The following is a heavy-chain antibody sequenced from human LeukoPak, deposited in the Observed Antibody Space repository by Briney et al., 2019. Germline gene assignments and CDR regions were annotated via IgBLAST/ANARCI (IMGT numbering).Heavy chain of an antibody. CDR3: ARQLGSCTRGTCYFDS. Sequence: GGSLRLSCAASGFIFSSYNMNWVRQAPGKGLEWVSALVSGGAPYYADSVKGRFTMSRDNSKNSLYLQMNSLRAEDTAVYYCARQLGSCTRGTCYFDSWGQGTLVTVSS. J-gene: IGHJ4*02. V-gene: IGHV3-23*01. D-gene: IGHD2-8*01. CDR2: LVSGGAP. CDR1: GFIFSSYN.